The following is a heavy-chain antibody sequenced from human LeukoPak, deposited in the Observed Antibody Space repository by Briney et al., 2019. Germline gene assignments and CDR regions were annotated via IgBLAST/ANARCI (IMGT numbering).Heavy chain of an antibody. CDR1: GGSISSGGNY. J-gene: IGHJ6*02. CDR3: ARYGYGGYEIYYGMDV. CDR2: IYYSGST. D-gene: IGHD4-17*01. Sequence: SETLSLTCTVSGGSISSGGNYWSWIRQHPGKGLEWIGYIYYSGSTYYNPSLKSRVTISVDTSKNQFSLKLSSVTDADTAVYYCARYGYGGYEIYYGMDVWGQGTTVTVSS. V-gene: IGHV4-31*03.